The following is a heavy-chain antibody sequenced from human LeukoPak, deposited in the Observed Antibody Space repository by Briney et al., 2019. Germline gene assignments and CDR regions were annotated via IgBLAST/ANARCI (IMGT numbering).Heavy chain of an antibody. CDR3: ARNCIAAPLYWFDP. J-gene: IGHJ5*02. D-gene: IGHD6-13*01. V-gene: IGHV4-30-2*02. CDR2: IYHSGST. Sequence: SETLSLTCAVSGGSISSGGYSWSWIRQPPGKGLEWIGYIYHSGSTNYNPSLKSRVTISVDTSKNQFSLKLSSVTAADTAVYYRARNCIAAPLYWFDPWGQGTLVTVSS. CDR1: GGSISSGGYS.